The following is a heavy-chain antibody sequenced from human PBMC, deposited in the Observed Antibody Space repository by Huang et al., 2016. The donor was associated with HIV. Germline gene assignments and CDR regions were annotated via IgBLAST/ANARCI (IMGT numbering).Heavy chain of an antibody. Sequence: QVQLVQSGAEMKKSGSSVKVSCKASGGTVSSFSFTWVRQAPGHGLEWRGVIIPLHHTTDLEQKFRGRVTLTADESTNTAFMELSVLTSQDTAVYYCARGVGNSNRGFDIWGQGTLVTVS. D-gene: IGHD5-18*01. J-gene: IGHJ4*02. V-gene: IGHV1-69*13. CDR1: GGTVSSFS. CDR2: IIPLHHTT. CDR3: ARGVGNSNRGFDI.